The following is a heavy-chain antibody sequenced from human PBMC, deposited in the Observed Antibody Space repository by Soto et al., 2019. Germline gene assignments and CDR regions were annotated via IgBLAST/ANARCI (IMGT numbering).Heavy chain of an antibody. CDR1: GYTFTSYG. CDR2: ISAYNGNT. J-gene: IGHJ4*02. V-gene: IGHV1-18*01. CDR3: ARIQPPRIAAAGRFVDY. Sequence: ASVKVSCKASGYTFTSYGISWVRQAPGQGLEWMGWISAYNGNTNYAQKLQGRVTMTTDTSTSTAYMELRSLRSDDTAVYYCARIQPPRIAAAGRFVDYWGQGTLVTVSS. D-gene: IGHD6-13*01.